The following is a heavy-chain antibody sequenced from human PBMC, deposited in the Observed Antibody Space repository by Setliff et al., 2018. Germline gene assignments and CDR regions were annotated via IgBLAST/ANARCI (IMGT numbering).Heavy chain of an antibody. CDR2: IQGTGNT. D-gene: IGHD3-9*01. CDR3: AGTPARGTTWLSPFDY. CDR1: GGSFDSGTHY. J-gene: IGHJ4*02. Sequence: PSETLSLTCTVTGGSFDSGTHYWSWIRQPAGKVPEWIGLIQGTGNTNYNPSLQSRATISXDTSKNQISLKITSVXAADTALYSCAGTPARGTTWLSPFDYWGQGIQVTVS. V-gene: IGHV4-61*02.